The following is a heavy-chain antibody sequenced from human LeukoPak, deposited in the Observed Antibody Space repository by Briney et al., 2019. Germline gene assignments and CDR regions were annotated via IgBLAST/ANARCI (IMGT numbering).Heavy chain of an antibody. Sequence: GRSLRLSCAASGFTFSSYAMHWVRQAPGKGLEWVAIISYDGSNKYYAGSVKGRFTISRDNSKNTLYLQMNSLRAEDTAVYYCARPPSYTTVTTFVRYHFDYWGQGTLVTVSS. J-gene: IGHJ4*02. CDR2: ISYDGSNK. D-gene: IGHD4-17*01. V-gene: IGHV3-30-3*01. CDR3: ARPPSYTTVTTFVRYHFDY. CDR1: GFTFSSYA.